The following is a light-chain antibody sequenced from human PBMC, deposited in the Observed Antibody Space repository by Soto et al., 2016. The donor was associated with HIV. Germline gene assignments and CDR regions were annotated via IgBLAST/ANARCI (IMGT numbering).Light chain of an antibody. CDR1: QRISRW. CDR2: KAS. V-gene: IGKV1-5*03. Sequence: DIQMTQSPSTLSASVGDRVTITCRASQRISRWLAWYQQKPGKAPKLLIYKASSLESGVPSRFSGSGSETEFTLTISSLQPDDFATYFCQQYKTYPLTFGGGTKVQIK. J-gene: IGKJ4*01. CDR3: QQYKTYPLT.